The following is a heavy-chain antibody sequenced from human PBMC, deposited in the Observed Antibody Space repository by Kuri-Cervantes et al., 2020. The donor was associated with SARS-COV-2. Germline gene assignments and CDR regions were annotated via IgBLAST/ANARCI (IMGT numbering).Heavy chain of an antibody. CDR2: ISSSSSYI. Sequence: ETLSLTCAASGFTFSSYSMNWVRQAPRKGLEWVSSISSSSSYIYYADSVKGRFTISRDNAKNSLYLQMNSLRAEDTAVYYCARGETGLGNDYWGQGTLVTVSS. V-gene: IGHV3-21*01. CDR3: ARGETGLGNDY. J-gene: IGHJ4*02. CDR1: GFTFSSYS. D-gene: IGHD1-1*01.